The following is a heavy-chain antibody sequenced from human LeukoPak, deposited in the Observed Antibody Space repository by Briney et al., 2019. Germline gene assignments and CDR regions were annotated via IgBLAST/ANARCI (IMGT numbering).Heavy chain of an antibody. CDR3: ARGTAPTTIFGVVIMSRGAFDI. CDR2: IKQDGSAN. J-gene: IGHJ3*02. V-gene: IGHV3-7*01. Sequence: GGSLRLSCAASGFTFSSNWMSWVRQAPGKGLEWVANIKQDGSANYYVDSVKGRFTISRDNAKNSLYLQKNSLRAEDTAVYYCARGTAPTTIFGVVIMSRGAFDIWGQGTMVTVSS. CDR1: GFTFSSNW. D-gene: IGHD3-3*01.